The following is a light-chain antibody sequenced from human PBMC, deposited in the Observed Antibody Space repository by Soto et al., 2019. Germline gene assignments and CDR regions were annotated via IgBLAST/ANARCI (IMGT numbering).Light chain of an antibody. CDR3: QKYNNWPPELT. CDR1: QSVSSN. J-gene: IGKJ4*01. V-gene: IGKV3-15*01. Sequence: EIVMTQSPATLSVSPGERATLSCRASQSVSSNLAWYQQKPGQAPRLLIYGASTRATGIPARFSGSGSGTEFTLTISSLQSEDFAVYYCQKYNNWPPELTFGGGTMVEIK. CDR2: GAS.